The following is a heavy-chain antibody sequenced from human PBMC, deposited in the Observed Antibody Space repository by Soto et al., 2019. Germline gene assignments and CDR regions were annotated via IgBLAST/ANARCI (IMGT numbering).Heavy chain of an antibody. J-gene: IGHJ6*02. CDR2: ISYSGST. CDR1: GGSIKNSGYY. CDR3: GRDAVTKRDFYYYGMDV. Sequence: QVQLQESGPGLVKPSQTLSLTCTVSGGSIKNSGYYWSWIRQHPEKGLEWIGYISYSGSTDYAPSLKSRVTMSVDTSKNQLFLNLTSVTAADTAVYYCGRDAVTKRDFYYYGMDVWGRGTTVTVSS. D-gene: IGHD4-4*01. V-gene: IGHV4-31*03.